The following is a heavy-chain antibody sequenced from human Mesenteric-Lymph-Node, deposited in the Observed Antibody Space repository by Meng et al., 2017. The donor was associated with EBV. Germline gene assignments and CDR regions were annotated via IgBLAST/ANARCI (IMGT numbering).Heavy chain of an antibody. D-gene: IGHD4-17*01. CDR2: INPDSGGT. Sequence: QVPWVKSGAEAKKPGASVKVSCKASGYSFTGYHMHWVRPATGQGLEWMGRINPDSGGTNYAQKFQGRVTMTRDTSISTAYMELSGLRSDDTAVYYCARLTTVTPNWFDPWGQGTLVTVSS. CDR3: ARLTTVTPNWFDP. CDR1: GYSFTGYH. J-gene: IGHJ5*02. V-gene: IGHV1-2*02.